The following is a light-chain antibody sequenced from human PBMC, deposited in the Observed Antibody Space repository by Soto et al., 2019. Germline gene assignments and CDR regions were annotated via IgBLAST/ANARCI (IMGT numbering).Light chain of an antibody. CDR2: DVS. V-gene: IGLV2-14*03. CDR1: ISDVGGNKF. J-gene: IGLJ1*01. CDR3: SSFAGSNYV. Sequence: QSALTQPASVSGSPGQSITISCTGTISDVGGNKFVSWYQQYPGKVPKLMLCDVSNRPSGVSDRFSGSKSGNTASLTISGLQAEDEADYYCSSFAGSNYVFGTGTKVTGL.